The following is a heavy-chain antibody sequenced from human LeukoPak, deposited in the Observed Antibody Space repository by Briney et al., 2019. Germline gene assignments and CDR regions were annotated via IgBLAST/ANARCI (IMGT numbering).Heavy chain of an antibody. V-gene: IGHV4-59*01. Sequence: SETLSLTCTVSGGSISSYYWSWIRQPPGKGLEWIGYIYYSGSTNYNPSLKSRVTISVDTSKNQFSLKLSSVTAADTAVYYCARDRRLGYYVSSGYSLQYWYFDLWGRGTLVTVSS. J-gene: IGHJ2*01. CDR2: IYYSGST. D-gene: IGHD3-22*01. CDR3: ARDRRLGYYVSSGYSLQYWYFDL. CDR1: GGSISSYY.